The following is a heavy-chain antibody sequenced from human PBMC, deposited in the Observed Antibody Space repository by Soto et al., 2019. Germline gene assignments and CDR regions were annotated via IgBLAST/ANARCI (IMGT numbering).Heavy chain of an antibody. CDR1: GYTFTSYG. D-gene: IGHD6-13*01. J-gene: IGHJ4*02. CDR2: ISAYNGNT. CDR3: AKDQGSSWYEIDY. V-gene: IGHV1-18*01. Sequence: ASVKVSCKASGYTFTSYGISWVRQAPGQGLEWMGWISAYNGNTNYAQKLQGRVTISRDNSKNTLYLQMNSLRAEDTAVYYCAKDQGSSWYEIDYWGQGTLVTVSS.